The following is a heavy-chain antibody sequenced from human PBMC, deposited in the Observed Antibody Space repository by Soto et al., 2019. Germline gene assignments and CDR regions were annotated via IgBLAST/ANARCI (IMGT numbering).Heavy chain of an antibody. Sequence: QLQLQESGPGLVKPSETLSLTCTVSGGSISSSSYYWGWIRQPPGKGLAWIGSIYYSGSTSYNPTPKGRVTISVDSPTNQLSLQLSSVTAAATAVYCCARHAGHSSAFTDYWGQGNLVTVSS. J-gene: IGHJ4*02. V-gene: IGHV4-39*01. CDR3: ARHAGHSSAFTDY. CDR1: GGSISSSSYY. CDR2: IYYSGST. D-gene: IGHD6-19*01.